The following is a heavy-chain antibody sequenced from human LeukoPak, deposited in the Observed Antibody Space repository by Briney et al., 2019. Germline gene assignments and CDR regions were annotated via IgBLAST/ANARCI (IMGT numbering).Heavy chain of an antibody. Sequence: ASVKVSCKVSGYTLTELSMHWVRQAPGKGLEWMGGFDPEDGETIYAQKFQGRVTMTEDTSTDTAYMELSSLRSEDTAVYYCATWGYDFWSGYYRSRGYYFDYWGQGTLATVSS. CDR1: GYTLTELS. J-gene: IGHJ4*02. CDR3: ATWGYDFWSGYYRSRGYYFDY. V-gene: IGHV1-24*01. CDR2: FDPEDGET. D-gene: IGHD3-3*01.